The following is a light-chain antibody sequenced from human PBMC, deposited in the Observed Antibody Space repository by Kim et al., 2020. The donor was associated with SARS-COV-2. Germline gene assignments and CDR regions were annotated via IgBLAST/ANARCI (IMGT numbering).Light chain of an antibody. V-gene: IGLV2-14*03. CDR2: EVT. Sequence: QSALTQPASVSGSPGQSITISCTGTSSDVGGYNFVSWYQQRPGKAPKLIIYEVTKRPSGISNRFSGSKSGNTASLTISGLQAEDEADYFCDSYIASGATYHFGTGTKVTVL. J-gene: IGLJ1*01. CDR1: SSDVGGYNF. CDR3: DSYIASGATYH.